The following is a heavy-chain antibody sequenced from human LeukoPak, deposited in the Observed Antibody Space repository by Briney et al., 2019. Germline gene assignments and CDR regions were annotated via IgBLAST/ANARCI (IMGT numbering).Heavy chain of an antibody. J-gene: IGHJ4*02. V-gene: IGHV3-15*01. CDR3: TTEPLSY. CDR1: GLILIDSA. Sequence: GGSLRLSCTASGLILIDSAMTWVRQAPGKGLEWVGRIKSKTDGGTTDYAAPVKGRFTISRDDSKNTLYLQMNSLKTEDTAVYYCTTEPLSYLGQGTLVTVSS. CDR2: IKSKTDGGTT.